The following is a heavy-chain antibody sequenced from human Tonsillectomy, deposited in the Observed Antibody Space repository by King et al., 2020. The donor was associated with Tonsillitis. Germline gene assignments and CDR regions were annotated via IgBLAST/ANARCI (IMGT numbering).Heavy chain of an antibody. CDR3: AREYNWNYFDY. CDR2: IHHSGAT. D-gene: IGHD1-20*01. V-gene: IGHV4-30-2*01. CDR1: GDSITSDGYS. J-gene: IGHJ4*02. Sequence: QLQESGSGLVKPSQTLSLTCAVSGDSITSDGYSWSWIRQPPVKGLEWIGYIHHSGATYSNPSLKSRVTISLDRSQNHFSLKLSSVTAADTAVYYCAREYNWNYFDYWGQGSLVTVSS.